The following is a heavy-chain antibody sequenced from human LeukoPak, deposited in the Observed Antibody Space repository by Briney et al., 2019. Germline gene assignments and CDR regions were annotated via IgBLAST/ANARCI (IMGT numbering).Heavy chain of an antibody. D-gene: IGHD1-7*01. CDR2: IYTSGST. V-gene: IGHV4-4*07. CDR1: GGSISSYY. J-gene: IGHJ6*03. CDR3: ARVSGTTDYYYDYYMDV. Sequence: SETLSLTCTVSGGSISSYYWSWIRQPAGKGLEWIGRIYTSGSTNYNPSLKSRVTMSVDTSKNQFSLKLSSVTAADTAVYYCARVSGTTDYYYDYYMDVWGKGTTATVSS.